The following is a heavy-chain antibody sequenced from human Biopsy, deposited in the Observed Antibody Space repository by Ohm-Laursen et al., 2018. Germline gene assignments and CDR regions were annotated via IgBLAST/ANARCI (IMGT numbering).Heavy chain of an antibody. CDR2: IYDRGST. V-gene: IGHV4-59*07. Sequence: SDTLSLTCAVYGGSFNGYFWTWIRQPPGQGLEYIGYIYDRGSTANYNPSLESRVTMSVDMPKNQFSLKLSSVTAADTAIYYCARGMRSSGWPYFDSWGQGTLVTVSS. CDR3: ARGMRSSGWPYFDS. J-gene: IGHJ4*02. CDR1: GGSFNGYF. D-gene: IGHD6-19*01.